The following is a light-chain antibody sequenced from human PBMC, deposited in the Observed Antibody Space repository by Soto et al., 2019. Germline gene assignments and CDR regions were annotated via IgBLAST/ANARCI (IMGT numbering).Light chain of an antibody. V-gene: IGLV3-21*04. Sequence: SYELTQPPSVSVAPGKTARITCGGNNTGSKSVHWYQQKPGQAPVLVIYYDSDRPSGIPERFSGSNSGNTATLTISRVEAGDEADYYCQVWDSSSDHGNVVFGGGTKLTVL. J-gene: IGLJ2*01. CDR2: YDS. CDR1: NTGSKS. CDR3: QVWDSSSDHGNVV.